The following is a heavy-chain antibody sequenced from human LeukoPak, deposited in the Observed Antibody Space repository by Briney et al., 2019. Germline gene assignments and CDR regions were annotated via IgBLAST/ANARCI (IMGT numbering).Heavy chain of an antibody. Sequence: GGSLRLSCAASGFTFSRSYMSWVRQAPGKGLEWVASITTSSSYIYYGASVKGRFTVSRDNARNSLFLEMDSLRAEDTAVYYCAREVGGYSDYYYYYMDVWGKGTTVTVSS. J-gene: IGHJ6*03. V-gene: IGHV3-21*01. CDR3: AREVGGYSDYYYYYMDV. CDR1: GFTFSRSY. D-gene: IGHD5-18*01. CDR2: ITTSSSYI.